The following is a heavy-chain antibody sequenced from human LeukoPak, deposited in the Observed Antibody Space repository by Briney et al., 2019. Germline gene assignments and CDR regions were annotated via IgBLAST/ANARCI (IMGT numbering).Heavy chain of an antibody. CDR3: ARGRERGSSSSFTDY. CDR1: GYTFSAYH. CDR2: MNPNSANT. V-gene: IGHV1-8*03. D-gene: IGHD6-6*01. J-gene: IGHJ4*02. Sequence: ASVKVSCKASGYTFSAYHIHWVRQATGQGLEWMGWMNPNSANTGYAQKFQGRVTITRNTSISTTYMELSSLRFEDTAVYYCARGRERGSSSSFTDYWGQGTLVIVSS.